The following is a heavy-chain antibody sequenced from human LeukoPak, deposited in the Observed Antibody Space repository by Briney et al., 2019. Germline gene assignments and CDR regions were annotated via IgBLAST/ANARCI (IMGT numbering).Heavy chain of an antibody. CDR1: GGTFSRYA. CDR2: IIPILGIA. J-gene: IGHJ3*02. V-gene: IGHV1-69*04. D-gene: IGHD4/OR15-4a*01. CDR3: ARGNPANYYSSCYAFDI. Sequence: SVKVSCKASGGTFSRYAISWVRQAPGQGLEWMGRIIPILGIANYAQKFQGRVTITADKSTSTAYMELSSLRSEDTAVYYCARGNPANYYSSCYAFDIWGQGTMVTVSS.